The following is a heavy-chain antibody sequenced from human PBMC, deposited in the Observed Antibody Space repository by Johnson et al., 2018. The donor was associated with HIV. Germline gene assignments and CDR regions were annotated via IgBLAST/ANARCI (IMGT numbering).Heavy chain of an antibody. J-gene: IGHJ3*02. CDR3: ARDPDPFREYHGDAFDI. V-gene: IGHV3-30*04. CDR2: ISYDGSNK. D-gene: IGHD3-10*01. Sequence: QVQLVESGGGVVQPGRSLRLSCAASGFSFSSYAMHWVRQAPGKGLEWVAVISYDGSNKYYAGSVQCRFPVSSDNSQNTLYVPMTRLRGEDTAVYYCARDPDPFREYHGDAFDIWGQGTVVTVSS. CDR1: GFSFSSYA.